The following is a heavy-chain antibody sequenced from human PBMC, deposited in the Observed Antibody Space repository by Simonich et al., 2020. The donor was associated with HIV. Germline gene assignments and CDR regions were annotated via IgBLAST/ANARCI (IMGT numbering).Heavy chain of an antibody. CDR1: GFTFRSYA. CDR3: ARDAAYYDFWSGSNYYYYYMDV. V-gene: IGHV3-30*07. J-gene: IGHJ6*03. Sequence: QVQLVESGGGVVQPGRSLRLSCAASGFTFRSYAMHWVRQAPGKGREWGAVIYYDGNNKYYANSVKGRFTISRDNSKNTLYLQMNSLRAEDTAVYYCARDAAYYDFWSGSNYYYYYMDVWGKGTTVTVSS. D-gene: IGHD3-3*01. CDR2: IYYDGNNK.